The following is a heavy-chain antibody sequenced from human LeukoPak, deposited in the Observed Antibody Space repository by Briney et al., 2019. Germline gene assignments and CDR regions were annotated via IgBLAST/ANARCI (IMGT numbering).Heavy chain of an antibody. V-gene: IGHV4-59*01. CDR3: ARDPLSTNDFDI. Sequence: SETLSLTCTVSGGSITNSYWNCIRQSPAKGLEWIGYINYSGSTNYNPSLKSRVTISVDTSKNQFSLKLSSVTAADTAVYFCARDPLSTNDFDIWGQGTMVTASS. CDR2: INYSGST. J-gene: IGHJ3*02. CDR1: GGSITNSY. D-gene: IGHD1-1*01.